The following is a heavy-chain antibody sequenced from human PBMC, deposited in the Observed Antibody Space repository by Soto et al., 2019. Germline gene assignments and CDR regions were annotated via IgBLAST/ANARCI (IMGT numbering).Heavy chain of an antibody. V-gene: IGHV4-30-4*01. CDR2: IYYSGST. Sequence: SETLSLTCTVSGGSISSGDYYWSWIRQPPGKGLEWIGYIYYSGSTYYNPSLKSRVTISVDTSKNQFSLKLSSVTAADTAVYYCARVKASVHAFDIWGQGTMVTVS. CDR1: GGSISSGDYY. D-gene: IGHD3-10*02. J-gene: IGHJ3*02. CDR3: ARVKASVHAFDI.